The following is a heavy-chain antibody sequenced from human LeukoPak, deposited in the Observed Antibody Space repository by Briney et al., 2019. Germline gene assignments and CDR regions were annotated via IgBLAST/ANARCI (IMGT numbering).Heavy chain of an antibody. V-gene: IGHV1-69*05. J-gene: IGHJ4*02. CDR1: GGTFSSYA. CDR2: IIPIFGTA. Sequence: ASVKVSCKASGGTFSSYAVSWVRQAPGQGLEWMGGIIPIFGTANYAQKFQGRVTITTDESTSTAYMELSSLRSEDTAVYYCARVRDSSGYYYFVDWGQGTLVTVSS. D-gene: IGHD3-22*01. CDR3: ARVRDSSGYYYFVD.